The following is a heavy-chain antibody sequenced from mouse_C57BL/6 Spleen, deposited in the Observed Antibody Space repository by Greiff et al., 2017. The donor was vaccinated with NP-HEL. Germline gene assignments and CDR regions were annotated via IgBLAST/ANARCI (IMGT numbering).Heavy chain of an antibody. CDR1: GYTFTSYW. CDR2: IDPSDSET. J-gene: IGHJ1*03. D-gene: IGHD2-3*01. Sequence: VQLQQSGAELVRPGSSVKLSCKASGYTFTSYWMHWVKQRPIQGLEWIGNIDPSDSETHYNQKFKDKATLTVDKSSSTAYMQLSSLTSEDSAVYYCARLDDYWYFDVWGTGTTVTVSS. V-gene: IGHV1-52*01. CDR3: ARLDDYWYFDV.